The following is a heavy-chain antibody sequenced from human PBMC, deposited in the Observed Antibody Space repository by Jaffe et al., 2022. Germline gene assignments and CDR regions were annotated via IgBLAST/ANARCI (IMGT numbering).Heavy chain of an antibody. J-gene: IGHJ6*03. D-gene: IGHD3-3*01. V-gene: IGHV4-59*01. Sequence: QVQLQESGPGLVKPSETLSLTCTVSGGSISSYYWSWIRQPPGKGLEWIGYIYYSGSTNYNPSLKSRVTISVDTSKNQFSLKLSSVTAADTAVYYCARAPFGVAISPSDLYYYYMDVWGKGTTVTVSS. CDR3: ARAPFGVAISPSDLYYYYMDV. CDR2: IYYSGST. CDR1: GGSISSYY.